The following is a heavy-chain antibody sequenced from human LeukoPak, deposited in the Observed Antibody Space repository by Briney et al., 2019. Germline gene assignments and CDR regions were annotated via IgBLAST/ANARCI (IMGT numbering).Heavy chain of an antibody. CDR2: INPNSGGT. CDR1: GYTFTGYY. Sequence: ASVKVSCKASGYTFTGYYMHWVRQAPGQGLEWMGWINPNSGGTNYAQKFQGRVTMTRDTPISTAYMELSRLRSDDTAVYYCASSTYYYYYLDVWGKGTTVTVSS. J-gene: IGHJ6*03. V-gene: IGHV1-2*02. CDR3: ASSTYYYYYLDV.